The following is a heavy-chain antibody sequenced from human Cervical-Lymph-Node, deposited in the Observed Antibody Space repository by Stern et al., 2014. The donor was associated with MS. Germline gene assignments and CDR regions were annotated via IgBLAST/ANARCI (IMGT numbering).Heavy chain of an antibody. CDR3: ARDQIPYYYYGMDV. Sequence: VQLVESGAEVKKPGSSVKVSCPTSGGTFSSHAMNWVRQAPGQGLEWVGGVIPIFGTVDYAQKFQGILTITADESTNTAYMELSSLRSEDTAVYYCARDQIPYYYYGMDVWGQGTTVTVSS. D-gene: IGHD2-2*02. V-gene: IGHV1-69*01. CDR2: VIPIFGTV. J-gene: IGHJ6*02. CDR1: GGTFSSHA.